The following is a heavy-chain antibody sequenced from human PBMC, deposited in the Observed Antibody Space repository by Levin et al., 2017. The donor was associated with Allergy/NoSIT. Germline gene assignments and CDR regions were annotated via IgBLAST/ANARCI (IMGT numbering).Heavy chain of an antibody. CDR3: GRRGDFSNFMYYLDY. J-gene: IGHJ4*02. CDR1: GYSFGTYW. CDR2: IYPGDSDP. Sequence: AASVKVSCKGSGYSFGTYWIGWVRQMPGKGLEWVGIIYPGDSDPIYSPSFQGQVTISVDESINTAYLQLSSVKASDTAMYYCGRRGDFSNFMYYLDYWGQGTLVTVSA. V-gene: IGHV5-51*01. D-gene: IGHD4-11*01.